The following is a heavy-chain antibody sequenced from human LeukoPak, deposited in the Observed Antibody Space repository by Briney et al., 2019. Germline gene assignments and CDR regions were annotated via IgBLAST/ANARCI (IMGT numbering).Heavy chain of an antibody. D-gene: IGHD3-22*01. J-gene: IGHJ4*02. CDR1: GFTFDDYA. CDR2: ISWNSGSI. V-gene: IGHV3-9*01. CDR3: AKDSGDSSGYYPDY. Sequence: PGRSLRLSCAASGFTFDDYAMHWVRQAPGKGLEWVSGISWNSGSIGYADSVKGRFTISRDNAKDSLYLQMNSLRAEDTALYYCAKDSGDSSGYYPDYWGQGTLVTVSS.